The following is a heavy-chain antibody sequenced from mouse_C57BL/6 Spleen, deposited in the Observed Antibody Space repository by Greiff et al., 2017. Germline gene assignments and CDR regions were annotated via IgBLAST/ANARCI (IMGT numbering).Heavy chain of an antibody. CDR1: GFTFSSYG. CDR3: ARKPDKYYCGY. J-gene: IGHJ2*01. Sequence: EVQGVESGGDLVKPGGSLKLSCAASGFTFSSYGMSWVRQTPDKRLEWVATISSGGSYTYYPDSVKGRFTISRDNAKNTLDLQMSSRKSENTAMYYCARKPDKYYCGYWGQGTTLTVSS. CDR2: ISSGGSYT. V-gene: IGHV5-6*01.